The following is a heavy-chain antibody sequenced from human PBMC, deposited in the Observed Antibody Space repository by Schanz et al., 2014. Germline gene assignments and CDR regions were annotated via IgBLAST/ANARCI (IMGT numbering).Heavy chain of an antibody. V-gene: IGHV3-7*01. CDR3: ARKMKLGVYGGKGHDSLDI. CDR2: IKKDGSEK. J-gene: IGHJ3*02. Sequence: EVQLAESGGGLVQPGGSLRLSCAASGFTFSGFWMTWVRQAPGKGLEWVANIKKDGSEKYYVDSVKGRFTISRDNSKNTVHLQMNSLRAEDTAVYYCARKMKLGVYGGKGHDSLDIWGQGTMVTVSS. CDR1: GFTFSGFW. D-gene: IGHD4-17*01.